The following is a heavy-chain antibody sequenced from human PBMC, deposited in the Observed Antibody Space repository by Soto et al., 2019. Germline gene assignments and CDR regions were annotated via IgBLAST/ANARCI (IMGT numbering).Heavy chain of an antibody. CDR1: GFTFGDYA. Sequence: GGSLRLSCTASGFTFGDYAMSWLRQAPGKGLEWVGFIRSKAYGGTTEYAASVKGRFTISRDDSKSIAYLQMNSLKTEDTAVYYCTRVHSLSAPRPGHDTRASYYWNDVFAAFDIWGQGTMVTVSS. D-gene: IGHD1-1*01. CDR2: IRSKAYGGTT. CDR3: TRVHSLSAPRPGHDTRASYYWNDVFAAFDI. V-gene: IGHV3-49*03. J-gene: IGHJ3*02.